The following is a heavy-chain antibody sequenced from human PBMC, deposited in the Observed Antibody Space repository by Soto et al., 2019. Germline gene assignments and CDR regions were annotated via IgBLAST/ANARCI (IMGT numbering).Heavy chain of an antibody. D-gene: IGHD6-13*01. CDR2: IIPIFGTA. CDR1: GGTFSSYA. Sequence: QVQLVQSGAEVKKPGSSVKVSCKASGGTFSSYAISWVRQAPGQGLEWMGGIIPIFGTANYAQKFQGRVTITADESTSTAYMERSSLRSEDTAVYYCARVWESQQLERGYGMDVWGQGTTVTVSS. J-gene: IGHJ6*02. V-gene: IGHV1-69*01. CDR3: ARVWESQQLERGYGMDV.